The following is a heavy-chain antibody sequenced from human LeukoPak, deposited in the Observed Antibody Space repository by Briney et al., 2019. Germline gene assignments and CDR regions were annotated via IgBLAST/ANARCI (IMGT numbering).Heavy chain of an antibody. V-gene: IGHV3-30*02. CDR3: AKDYRPYCSSTSCTSMDV. Sequence: PGGSLRLSCAASGFTFSSYGMHWVRRAPGKGPEWVAFIRYDGSNKYYADSVKGRFTISRDNSKNTLYLQMNSLRAEDTAVYYCAKDYRPYCSSTSCTSMDVWGKGTTVTVSS. CDR1: GFTFSSYG. J-gene: IGHJ6*04. CDR2: IRYDGSNK. D-gene: IGHD2-2*01.